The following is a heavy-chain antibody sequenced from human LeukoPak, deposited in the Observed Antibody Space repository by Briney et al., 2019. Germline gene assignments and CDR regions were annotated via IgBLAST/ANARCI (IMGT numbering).Heavy chain of an antibody. J-gene: IGHJ4*02. CDR1: GFTFSNYW. V-gene: IGHV3-74*01. Sequence: PGGSLRLSCAASGFTFSNYWMHWVRQAPGKGLVWVSRINTDGSSTTYADSVKGRFTISRDNAKNTLYLQMNSLSAEDTVVYYCARGYSSSYRIDYWGQGTLVTVSS. CDR2: INTDGSST. CDR3: ARGYSSSYRIDY. D-gene: IGHD6-6*01.